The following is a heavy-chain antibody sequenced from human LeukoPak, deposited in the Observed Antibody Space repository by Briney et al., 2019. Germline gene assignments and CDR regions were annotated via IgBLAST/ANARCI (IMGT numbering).Heavy chain of an antibody. CDR3: AKDGSGYDYYFDY. J-gene: IGHJ4*02. Sequence: GGSLRLSCAASGFTFSSYAMSWVRLAPGKGLEWVSAISGSGGSTYYADSVKGRFTISRDNSKNTLYLQMNSLRAEDTAVYYCAKDGSGYDYYFDYWGQGTLVTVSS. CDR1: GFTFSSYA. CDR2: ISGSGGST. D-gene: IGHD5-12*01. V-gene: IGHV3-23*01.